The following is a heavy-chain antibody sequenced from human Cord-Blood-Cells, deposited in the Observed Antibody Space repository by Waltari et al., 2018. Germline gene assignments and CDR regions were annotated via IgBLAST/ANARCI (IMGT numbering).Heavy chain of an antibody. D-gene: IGHD5-18*01. CDR2: IWYDGSNK. J-gene: IGHJ4*02. V-gene: IGHV3-33*01. CDR1: GFPLSSYG. Sequence: QVQLVESGGGVVQPGRSLRLACAASGFPLSSYGMYWVRQAPGKGLEWVAVIWYDGSNKYYADSVKGRFTISRDNSKNTLYLQMNSLRAEDTAVYYCASTGGLQLWSFDYWGQGTLVTVSS. CDR3: ASTGGLQLWSFDY.